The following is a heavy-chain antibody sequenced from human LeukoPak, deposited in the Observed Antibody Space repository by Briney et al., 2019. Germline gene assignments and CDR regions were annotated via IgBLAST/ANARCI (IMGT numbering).Heavy chain of an antibody. CDR3: ARGSNWSFEY. J-gene: IGHJ4*02. CDR1: GFTFSTYW. CDR2: INQDGSKK. V-gene: IGHV3-7*05. Sequence: GGSLRLSCAASGFTFSTYWMNWVRQAPGKGLEWVANINQDGSKKYYVDSVKGRFTISRDNAKNSPSLQMNSLRAEDTAVYYCARGSNWSFEYWGQGTLVIVSS. D-gene: IGHD1-20*01.